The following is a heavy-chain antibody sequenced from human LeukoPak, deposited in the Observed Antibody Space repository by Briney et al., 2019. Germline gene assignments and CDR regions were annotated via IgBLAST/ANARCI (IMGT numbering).Heavy chain of an antibody. V-gene: IGHV1-69*06. CDR1: GGTFISYA. CDR2: IIPIFGTA. Sequence: ASVKVSCKASGGTFISYAISWVRQAPGQGLEWMGGIIPIFGTANYAQKFQGRVTITADKSTSTAYMELSSLRSEDTAVYYCAREDGDYGGNSGAFDIWGQGTMVTVSS. J-gene: IGHJ3*02. CDR3: AREDGDYGGNSGAFDI. D-gene: IGHD4-23*01.